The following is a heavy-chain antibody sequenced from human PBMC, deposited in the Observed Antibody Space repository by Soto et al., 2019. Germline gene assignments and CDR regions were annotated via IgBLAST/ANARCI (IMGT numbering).Heavy chain of an antibody. CDR2: TYYRSKWYN. Sequence: SQTLSLTCAISGDSVSSNSAAWNWIRQSPSRGLEWLGRTYYRSKWYNDYAVSVKSRITINPDTSKNQLSLQLNSVTPEDTAVYYCARYVDIVATVPGYYYYGMEVWGQGTTVTVSS. CDR1: GDSVSSNSAA. V-gene: IGHV6-1*01. CDR3: ARYVDIVATVPGYYYYGMEV. D-gene: IGHD5-12*01. J-gene: IGHJ6*02.